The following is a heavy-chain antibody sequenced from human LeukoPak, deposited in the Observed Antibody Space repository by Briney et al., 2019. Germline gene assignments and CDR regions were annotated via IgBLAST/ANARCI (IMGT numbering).Heavy chain of an antibody. J-gene: IGHJ5*02. CDR2: ISSSSSYI. CDR3: ARSHLHIAARWDWFDP. D-gene: IGHD6-6*01. CDR1: GFTFSSYS. Sequence: KAGGSLRLSCAASGFTFSSYSMNWVRQAPGKGLEWVSSISSSSSYIYYADSVKGRFTISRDNAKNSLYLQMNSLRAEDTAVYYCARSHLHIAARWDWFDPWGQGTLVTVSS. V-gene: IGHV3-21*01.